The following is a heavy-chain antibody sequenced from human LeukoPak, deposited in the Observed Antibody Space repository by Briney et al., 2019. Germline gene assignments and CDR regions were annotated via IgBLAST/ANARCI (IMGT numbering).Heavy chain of an antibody. CDR2: VSAYNGNT. D-gene: IGHD2/OR15-2a*01. CDR1: GYTFTSYG. J-gene: IGHJ6*02. Sequence: ASVKVSCKASGYTFTSYGISWVRQAPGQGLEWMGWVSAYNGNTNYAQKLQGRVRMTTDTSTSTAYKELRSLRSDDTAVYYCARDVRKEDYYDSGMDVWGQGTTVTVSS. V-gene: IGHV1-18*01. CDR3: ARDVRKEDYYDSGMDV.